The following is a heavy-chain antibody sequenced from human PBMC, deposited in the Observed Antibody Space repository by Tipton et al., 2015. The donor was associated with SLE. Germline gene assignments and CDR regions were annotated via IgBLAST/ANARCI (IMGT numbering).Heavy chain of an antibody. Sequence: TLSLTCAVYGVSFSGYYWSWIRQPPGKGLEWIGEINHSGSSNYNPSLKSRVSISEDTSKNQFSLHLSSVTAADTAVYYCARVLQVGAFDYWGQGTLVTVSS. CDR1: GVSFSGYY. CDR2: INHSGSS. J-gene: IGHJ4*02. D-gene: IGHD1-26*01. V-gene: IGHV4-34*01. CDR3: ARVLQVGAFDY.